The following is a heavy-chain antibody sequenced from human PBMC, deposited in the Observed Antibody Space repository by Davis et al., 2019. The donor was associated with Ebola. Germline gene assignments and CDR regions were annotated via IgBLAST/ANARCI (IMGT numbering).Heavy chain of an antibody. CDR2: ITSSSTYI. D-gene: IGHD2-2*02. Sequence: GGSLRLSCAASGFTFSSYTVNWVRQAPGKGLEWVSCITSSSTYIYYADSVKGRFTISRDNAKNSLYLQMHSLRVEDTARYYCAKASWGPAARPLLDSWGQGIMVTVSS. CDR3: AKASWGPAARPLLDS. CDR1: GFTFSSYT. V-gene: IGHV3-21*04. J-gene: IGHJ4*02.